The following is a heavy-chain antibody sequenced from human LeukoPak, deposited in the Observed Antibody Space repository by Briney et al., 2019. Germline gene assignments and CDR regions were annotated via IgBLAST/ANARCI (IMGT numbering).Heavy chain of an antibody. J-gene: IGHJ4*02. CDR3: AGVGPWVAVVFDY. CDR1: GFTFSSYW. V-gene: IGHV3-7*01. Sequence: PGGSLRLSCAASGFTFSSYWMSWVRQAPGKGLEWVANIKQDGSEKYYVDSVKGRFTISRDNAKNSLYLQMNSLGAEDTAVYYCAGVGPWVAVVFDYWGQGTLVTVSS. D-gene: IGHD6-19*01. CDR2: IKQDGSEK.